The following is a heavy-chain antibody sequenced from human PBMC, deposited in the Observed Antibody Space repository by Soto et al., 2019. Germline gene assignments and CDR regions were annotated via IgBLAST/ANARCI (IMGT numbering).Heavy chain of an antibody. Sequence: QVQLVQSGAEVKKPGSSVTVSCKASGGTFSSYAISWVRQAPGQGLEWMGGIIPIFGTANYAQKFQGRVTITAAESTSTAYMELSSLRSEDTAVYYCAEGYCSGGSCQKTYYYYGMDVWGHGTTVTVSS. J-gene: IGHJ6*02. CDR2: IIPIFGTA. CDR3: AEGYCSGGSCQKTYYYYGMDV. D-gene: IGHD2-15*01. CDR1: GGTFSSYA. V-gene: IGHV1-69*01.